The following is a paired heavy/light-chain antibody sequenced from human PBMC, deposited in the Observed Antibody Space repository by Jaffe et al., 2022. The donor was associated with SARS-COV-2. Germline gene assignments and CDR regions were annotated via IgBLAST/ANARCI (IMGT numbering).Light chain of an antibody. CDR1: QSVTSTY. J-gene: IGKJ1*01. V-gene: IGKV3-20*01. Sequence: EIVLTQSPGTLSLSPGERATLSCWASQSVTSTYLAWYQQKPGQAPRLLIYGASSRATGIPDRFSASGGGTDFTLTISRLEPEDFAVYFCQQYDSSPAFGQGTKVEIK. CDR2: GAS. CDR3: QQYDSSPA.
Heavy chain of an antibody. CDR1: NGSFSGYH. CDR2: INHGGST. V-gene: IGHV4-34*01. J-gene: IGHJ6*03. CDR3: ARAQKYTSGRIVFYYYYYMDV. D-gene: IGHD6-25*01. Sequence: QVQLQQWGAGLLKPSETLSLTCALYNGSFSGYHWSWIRQSPGKGLEWIGEINHGGSTNYNPSLRSRVSMSVDTSKSQFSLKLSSVTAADTAVYYCARAQKYTSGRIVFYYYYYMDVWGKGTTVTVSS.